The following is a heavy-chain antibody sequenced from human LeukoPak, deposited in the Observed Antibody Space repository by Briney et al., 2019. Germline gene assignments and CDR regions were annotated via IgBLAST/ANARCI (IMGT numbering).Heavy chain of an antibody. Sequence: ASVKVSCKASGYTFTSYYMHWVRQAPGQGLEWMGIINPSGGSTSYAQKFQGRVTMTRDTSTSTVYMELSSLRSEDTAVYYCARDSETSIVVVTAAPFDYWGQGTLVTVSS. V-gene: IGHV1-46*01. CDR1: GYTFTSYY. CDR3: ARDSETSIVVVTAAPFDY. J-gene: IGHJ4*02. CDR2: INPSGGST. D-gene: IGHD2-21*02.